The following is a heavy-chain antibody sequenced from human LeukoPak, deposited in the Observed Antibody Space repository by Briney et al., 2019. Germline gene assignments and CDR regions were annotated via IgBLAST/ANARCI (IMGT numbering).Heavy chain of an antibody. CDR3: ASHQYGSGSYYHDY. D-gene: IGHD3-10*01. J-gene: IGHJ4*02. V-gene: IGHV4-61*02. Sequence: YPSETLSLTCTVSGGSINNPNYYWSWIRQPAGKGLEWIGRISTTGSTSYGPSLKSRVIISIDTSKNQFSLRLSSATAADTAVYYCASHQYGSGSYYHDYWGQRALVTVSS. CDR2: ISTTGST. CDR1: GGSINNPNYY.